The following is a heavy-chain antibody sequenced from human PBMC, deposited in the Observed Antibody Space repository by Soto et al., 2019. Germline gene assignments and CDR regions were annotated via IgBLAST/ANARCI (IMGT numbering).Heavy chain of an antibody. V-gene: IGHV1-69*01. D-gene: IGHD5-18*01. Sequence: QVQLVQSGAEVKKPGSSVKVSCKASGGTFSSYAISWVRQAPGQGLEWMGGIIPIFGTANYAQKFQGRVTITADDCTSTAYMELSSLRSEDTAVYYCARAPANSGYSYGDYYYGMDVWGQGTTVTVSS. CDR3: ARAPANSGYSYGDYYYGMDV. CDR2: IIPIFGTA. J-gene: IGHJ6*02. CDR1: GGTFSSYA.